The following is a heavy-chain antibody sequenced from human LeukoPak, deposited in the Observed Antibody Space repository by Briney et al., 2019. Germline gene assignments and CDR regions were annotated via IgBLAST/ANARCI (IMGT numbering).Heavy chain of an antibody. D-gene: IGHD6-19*01. CDR1: GYTFTTYG. CDR2: IKTYNGDT. V-gene: IGHV1-18*01. Sequence: ASVKVSCRASGYTFTTYGINWVRRAPGQGLEWMGWIKTYNGDTNTAQKFLDRIIMTTDKSTGTAYMELRSLRSDDTAVYYCAKDGGQQWLTNYYSYGMDVWGQGTTVIVSS. CDR3: AKDGGQQWLTNYYSYGMDV. J-gene: IGHJ6*02.